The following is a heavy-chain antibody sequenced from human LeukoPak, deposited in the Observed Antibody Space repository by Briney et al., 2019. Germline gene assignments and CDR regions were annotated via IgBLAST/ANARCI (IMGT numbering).Heavy chain of an antibody. D-gene: IGHD3-9*01. J-gene: IGHJ5*02. Sequence: ASVKVSCEASGGTFSSHSFSWVRQAPGQGLEWMGWVSPYNGDTNYAQKFRGRVTMYTDTSTSTAYMELRSLRFDDTAIYYCVKDWHILTGRNCFDPWGQGTLVTVSS. CDR1: GGTFSSHS. V-gene: IGHV1-18*01. CDR2: VSPYNGDT. CDR3: VKDWHILTGRNCFDP.